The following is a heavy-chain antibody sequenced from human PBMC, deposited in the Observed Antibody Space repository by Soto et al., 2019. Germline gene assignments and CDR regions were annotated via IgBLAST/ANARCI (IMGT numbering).Heavy chain of an antibody. CDR1: GYTFTSYD. CDR3: GRTLGYCISTSCYYHSVMAV. D-gene: IGHD2-2*01. CDR2: MNPNSGNT. J-gene: IGHJ6*04. Sequence: ASVKVSCKASGYTFTSYDINWVRQATGQGLEWMGWMNPNSGNTGYAQKFQGRVTMTRNTSISTAYMELSSLRSEDTAVYYCGRTLGYCISTSCYYHSVMAVGGKGTTVTVSS. V-gene: IGHV1-8*01.